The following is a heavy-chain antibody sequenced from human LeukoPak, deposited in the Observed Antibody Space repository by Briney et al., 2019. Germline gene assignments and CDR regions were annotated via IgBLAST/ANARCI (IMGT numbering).Heavy chain of an antibody. V-gene: IGHV3-66*02. CDR2: IYSGDST. D-gene: IGHD2-2*01. Sequence: GGSLRLSCAASGITVRSNYMFWVRQAPGKGLEWVSLIYSGDSTYYADSVKGRFTISRDTSKNTVYLQMNSLRAEDTAVYYCARLLVPAAYFDYWGQGTLVTVSS. CDR3: ARLLVPAAYFDY. CDR1: GITVRSNY. J-gene: IGHJ4*02.